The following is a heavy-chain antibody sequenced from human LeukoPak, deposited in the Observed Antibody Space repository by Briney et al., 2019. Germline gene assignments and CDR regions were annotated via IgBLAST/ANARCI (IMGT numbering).Heavy chain of an antibody. V-gene: IGHV3-48*03. J-gene: IGHJ6*02. D-gene: IGHD3-10*01. Sequence: PGGSLRLSCAASGFTFSSYEMNWVRQAPGKGLEWVSYISSSGSTIYYADSVKGRFTISRDNAKNSLYLQMNSLRAEDTAVYYCARVDDGPGSYYISAMWYYYGMDVWGQGTTVTVSS. CDR1: GFTFSSYE. CDR3: ARVDDGPGSYYISAMWYYYGMDV. CDR2: ISSSGSTI.